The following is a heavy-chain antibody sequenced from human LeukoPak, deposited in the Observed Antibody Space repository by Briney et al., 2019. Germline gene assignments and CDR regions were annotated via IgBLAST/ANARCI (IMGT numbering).Heavy chain of an antibody. CDR2: ISGGSATI. Sequence: PGGSLRLSCAASGFSFSGYSMTWVRQAPGKGLEWVSYISGGSATIYYAASVKGRFTISRDNAKNSLYLQMNSLRDDDTAVYYCARPSVITIRQFYFDYWGQGALVTVSS. V-gene: IGHV3-48*02. D-gene: IGHD1-14*01. CDR3: ARPSVITIRQFYFDY. CDR1: GFSFSGYS. J-gene: IGHJ4*02.